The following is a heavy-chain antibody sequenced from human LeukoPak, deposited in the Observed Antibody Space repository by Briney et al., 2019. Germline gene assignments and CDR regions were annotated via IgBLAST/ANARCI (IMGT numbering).Heavy chain of an antibody. J-gene: IGHJ4*02. V-gene: IGHV3-53*01. CDR1: GFSVSTSF. Sequence: GGSLRLSCAASGFSVSTSFMSWVRQAPGKGLEWVSVIYNDGTTYYADSVKGRFTIYRDNPENTLYLQMNNLRVEDTAVYYCARGTTGTTAVRDYWGQGTLVTVSS. D-gene: IGHD1/OR15-1a*01. CDR3: ARGTTGTTAVRDY. CDR2: IYNDGTT.